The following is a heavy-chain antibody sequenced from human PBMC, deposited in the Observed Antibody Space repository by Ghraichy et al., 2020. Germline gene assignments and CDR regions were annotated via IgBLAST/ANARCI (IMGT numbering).Heavy chain of an antibody. D-gene: IGHD1-26*01. J-gene: IGHJ6*02. V-gene: IGHV3-53*04. Sequence: GGSLRLSCAASGLTVFTNYMTWVRQAPGKGLEWVSIIYNTGTTHYADSVRGRFTISRHHSENSLYLQMNSLRPDDTAVYFCARASLGDTYYGHYYGMDVWGQGTTVTVSS. CDR1: GLTVFTNY. CDR2: IYNTGTT. CDR3: ARASLGDTYYGHYYGMDV.